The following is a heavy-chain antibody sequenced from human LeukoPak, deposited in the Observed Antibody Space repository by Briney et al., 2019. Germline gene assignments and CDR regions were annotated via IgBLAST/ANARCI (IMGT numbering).Heavy chain of an antibody. Sequence: PGGSLRLSCTASGFTFSSYGMDWVRQAPGKGLEWVSVISGNGGSTYYADSVKGRFTISRDNSKNTLYLQMNSLRAEDTAVYYCASSAWELPRGAFDIWGQETMVTVSS. CDR2: ISGNGGST. CDR3: ASSAWELPRGAFDI. D-gene: IGHD1-26*01. J-gene: IGHJ3*02. V-gene: IGHV3-23*01. CDR1: GFTFSSYG.